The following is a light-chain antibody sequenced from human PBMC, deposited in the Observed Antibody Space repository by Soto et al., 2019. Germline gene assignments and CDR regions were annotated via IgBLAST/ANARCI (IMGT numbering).Light chain of an antibody. CDR2: GAS. Sequence: EIVMTQSPATLSVSPGERATLSCRASQSVSSNLAWYQQKPGQAPRLLIYGASTRATGIPARFSGSGSGTEFTLTISSLQSEDFAVYYCQQYNNWLRGFGQGTKEKSN. CDR3: QQYNNWLRG. V-gene: IGKV3-15*01. CDR1: QSVSSN. J-gene: IGKJ1*01.